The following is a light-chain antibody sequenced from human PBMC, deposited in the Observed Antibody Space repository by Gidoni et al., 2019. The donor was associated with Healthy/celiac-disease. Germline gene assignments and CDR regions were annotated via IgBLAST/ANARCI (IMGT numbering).Light chain of an antibody. J-gene: IGLJ2*01. V-gene: IGLV2-14*01. CDR1: SSDVGGYNY. CDR3: SSYTSSSTVV. Sequence: QSALTQPAPVSGSPGQSITISCTGTSSDVGGYNYVSWYQQHPGKAPKPMIYEVSNRPSGVSNRFSGSKSGNTASLTISGLQAEDEADYYCSSYTSSSTVVFGGGTKLTVL. CDR2: EVS.